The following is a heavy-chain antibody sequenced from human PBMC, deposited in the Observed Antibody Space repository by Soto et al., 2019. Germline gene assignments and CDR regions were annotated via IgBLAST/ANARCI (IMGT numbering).Heavy chain of an antibody. D-gene: IGHD1-26*01. CDR2: MQPSTGRT. V-gene: IGHV1-8*01. Sequence: QVQLVQSGAEVREPGASVKVSCKASGYSFTSLDINWVRQTAGQGHEWMARMQPSTGRTGYAQKFQGRVTMTRDTYINTAYMELTTLTSDDTAFYYCARGVSAGVDFWGRGTLITGSS. CDR1: GYSFTSLD. CDR3: ARGVSAGVDF. J-gene: IGHJ4*02.